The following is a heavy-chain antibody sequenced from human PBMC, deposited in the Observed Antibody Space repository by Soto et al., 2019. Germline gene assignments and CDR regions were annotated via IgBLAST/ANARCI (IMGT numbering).Heavy chain of an antibody. CDR1: GFTFSSYE. CDR2: ISSSGSTI. Sequence: GGSLRLSCAASGFTFSSYEMNWVRQAPGKGLAWVSYISSSGSTIYYADSVKGRFTISRDNAKNSLYLQMNSLRAEDTAVYYCARASRITIFGVVNCMYVWGQGTTVTVSS. CDR3: ARASRITIFGVVNCMYV. J-gene: IGHJ6*02. V-gene: IGHV3-48*03. D-gene: IGHD3-3*01.